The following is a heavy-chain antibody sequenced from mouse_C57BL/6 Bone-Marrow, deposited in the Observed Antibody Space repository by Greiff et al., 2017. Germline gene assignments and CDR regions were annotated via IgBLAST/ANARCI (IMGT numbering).Heavy chain of an antibody. J-gene: IGHJ2*01. CDR3: ARWGY. Sequence: EVQLQQSVAELVRPGASVKLSCTASGFNIQNTYMHWVKQRPEQGLEWIGRIDPANGNTKYAPKFQGKAPITADTSSNTAYLQLSSLTSEDTAIYYCARWGYWGQGTTLTVSS. CDR2: IDPANGNT. CDR1: GFNIQNTY. V-gene: IGHV14-3*01.